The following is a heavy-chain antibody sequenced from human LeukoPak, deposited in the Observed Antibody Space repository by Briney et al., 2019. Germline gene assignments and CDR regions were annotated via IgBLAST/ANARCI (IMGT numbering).Heavy chain of an antibody. CDR1: GFTFSSYS. D-gene: IGHD1-26*01. CDR2: ISGSGGST. J-gene: IGHJ4*02. V-gene: IGHV3-23*01. CDR3: AKDLDGIVGATGDY. Sequence: GGSLRLSCAASGFTFSSYSMNWVRQAPGKGLEWVSAISGSGGSTYYADSVKGRFTISRDNSKNTLYLQMNSLRAADTAVYYCAKDLDGIVGATGDYWGQGTLVTVSS.